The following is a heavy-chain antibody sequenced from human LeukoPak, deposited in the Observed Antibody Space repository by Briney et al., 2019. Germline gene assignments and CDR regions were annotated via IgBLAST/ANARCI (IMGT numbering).Heavy chain of an antibody. CDR3: AKDFRVAEELWFGELWNAFDI. J-gene: IGHJ3*02. V-gene: IGHV3-30*18. CDR2: ISSDGSNR. D-gene: IGHD3-10*01. Sequence: PGGSLRLFCAASGFTFSGYGMHWVRQAPDKGLEWVALISSDGSNRIYAESVKGRFSISRDNSRKTLYLQVNSLRIEDTAVYYCAKDFRVAEELWFGELWNAFDIWGQGIRVAVSS. CDR1: GFTFSGYG.